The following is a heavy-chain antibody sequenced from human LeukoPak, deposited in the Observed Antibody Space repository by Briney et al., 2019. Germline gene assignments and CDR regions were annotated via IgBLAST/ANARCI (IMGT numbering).Heavy chain of an antibody. CDR2: IIPIFGTA. V-gene: IGHV1-69*13. CDR1: GGTFSSYA. D-gene: IGHD3-22*01. J-gene: IGHJ4*02. Sequence: ASVKVSCKASGGTFSSYAISWVRQAPGQGLEWMGGIIPIFGTANYAQKFQGRVTITADESTSTAYMELSSLRSEDTAVYYCARDNTAPYDSSGKFDYWGQGTLVTVSS. CDR3: ARDNTAPYDSSGKFDY.